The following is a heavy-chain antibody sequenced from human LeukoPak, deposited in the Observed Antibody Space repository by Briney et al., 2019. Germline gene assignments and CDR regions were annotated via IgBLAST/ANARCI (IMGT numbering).Heavy chain of an antibody. CDR3: TRDDSKKAYYFDY. D-gene: IGHD2-21*01. CDR2: IIPIFGTA. CDR1: GGNFSSYA. J-gene: IGHJ4*02. V-gene: IGHV1-69*05. Sequence: SVKVSCKASGGNFSSYAISWVRQAPGQGLEWMRGIIPIFGTANYAQKFQGRVTITTDESTSTAYMELSSLRSEDTAVYYCTRDDSKKAYYFDYWGQGTLVTVSS.